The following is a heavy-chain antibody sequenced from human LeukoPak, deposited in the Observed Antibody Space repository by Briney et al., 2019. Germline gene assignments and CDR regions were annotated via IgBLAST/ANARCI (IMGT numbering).Heavy chain of an antibody. V-gene: IGHV1-24*01. J-gene: IGHJ4*02. CDR2: FDPEDGET. CDR1: GYTLTELS. Sequence: GASVKVSCKVSGYTLTELSMHWVRQAPGKGLEWMGGFDPEDGETIYAQKFQGRVTMTEDTSTDTAYMELSSLRSEDTAVYYCATSTLVVPAAMPFDYWGQGTLVTVSS. D-gene: IGHD2-2*01. CDR3: ATSTLVVPAAMPFDY.